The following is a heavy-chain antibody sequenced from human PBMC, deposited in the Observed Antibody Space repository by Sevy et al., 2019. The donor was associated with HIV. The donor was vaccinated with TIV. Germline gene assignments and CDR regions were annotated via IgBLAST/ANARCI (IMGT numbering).Heavy chain of an antibody. CDR3: VRDWDDKFSYGDSDPAVDC. D-gene: IGHD2-21*02. V-gene: IGHV3-48*04. J-gene: IGHJ4*02. CDR1: GFSFIHEN. Sequence: GGSLRLSCVASGFSFIHENMNWVRQAPGKGLEWLSYISTSGSTIYQADSVKGRFTISRDNAKNSLFLQMYSLRVEDTAIYYCVRDWDDKFSYGDSDPAVDCWGQGTLVTVSS. CDR2: ISTSGSTI.